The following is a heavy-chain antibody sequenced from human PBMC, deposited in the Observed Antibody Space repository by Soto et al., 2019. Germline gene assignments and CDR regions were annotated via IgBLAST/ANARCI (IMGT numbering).Heavy chain of an antibody. D-gene: IGHD6-19*01. Sequence: GASVKVSCKASGYTFTCYYMHWVRPAPGQGLEWMGWINPNSGGTNYPLKFRDRVTMTRDTSISTAYMELSRLTSDDTAFYFCARDRVDYSSFHYGMDVGAKGPRSPSH. V-gene: IGHV1-2*02. CDR1: GYTFTCYY. CDR2: INPNSGGT. J-gene: IGHJ6*02. CDR3: ARDRVDYSSFHYGMDV.